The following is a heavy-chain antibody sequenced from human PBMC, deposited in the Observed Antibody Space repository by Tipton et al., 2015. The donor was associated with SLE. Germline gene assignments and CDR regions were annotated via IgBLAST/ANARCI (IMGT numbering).Heavy chain of an antibody. J-gene: IGHJ3*01. Sequence: SLRLSCAASGFTFSSYSMNWVRQAPGKGLEWVSSISSSSSYIYYADSVKGRFTISRDNAKNSLYLQMNSLRAEDTAVYYCARHLGVIVAFEVWGQGTVLTVSS. CDR2: ISSSSSYI. V-gene: IGHV3-21*03. D-gene: IGHD3-10*01. CDR1: GFTFSSYS. CDR3: ARHLGVIVAFEV.